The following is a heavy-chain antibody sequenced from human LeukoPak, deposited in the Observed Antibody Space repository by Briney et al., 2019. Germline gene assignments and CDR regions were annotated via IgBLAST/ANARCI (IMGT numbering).Heavy chain of an antibody. CDR1: GGSISSGRYY. V-gene: IGHV4-61*02. CDR3: AREGIYGDYRH. Sequence: PSETLSLTCTVSGGSISSGRYYWSWIRQPAGKGLEWIGRAHTSGSTNYNPSLKSRVIISVDTSKNQFSLKLSSVTAADTAVYYCAREGIYGDYRHWGQGTLVTVSS. J-gene: IGHJ4*02. D-gene: IGHD4-17*01. CDR2: AHTSGST.